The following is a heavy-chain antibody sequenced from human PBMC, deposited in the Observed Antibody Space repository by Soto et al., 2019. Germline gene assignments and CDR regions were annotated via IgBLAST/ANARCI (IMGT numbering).Heavy chain of an antibody. CDR3: AFLYNSISVACTRSRRS. V-gene: IGHV4-59*08. CDR1: GSSINFG. Sequence: GSSINFGGSCIRKKQGKGLEWIGYIYYSGSTNYNPSLKSRVTISVDTSKTQFSLKMSSVTAADTAVYYCAFLYNSISVACTRSRRSWCQGPLVTASP. D-gene: IGHD6-19*01. J-gene: IGHJ5*02. CDR2: IYYSGST.